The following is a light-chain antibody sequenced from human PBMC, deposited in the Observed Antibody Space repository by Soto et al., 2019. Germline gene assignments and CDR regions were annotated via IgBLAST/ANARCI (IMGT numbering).Light chain of an antibody. Sequence: QSPLTQPPSVCVSPGQSITLYCTGTSSDVGNYRYVSWYQQHPGKAPKPIIYEVSNRPSGVSNRFSGSKSGNTASLTISGLQAEDETDYYCFSYTSSGAYVFGTGTKV. CDR3: FSYTSSGAYV. V-gene: IGLV2-14*01. CDR1: SSDVGNYRY. CDR2: EVS. J-gene: IGLJ1*01.